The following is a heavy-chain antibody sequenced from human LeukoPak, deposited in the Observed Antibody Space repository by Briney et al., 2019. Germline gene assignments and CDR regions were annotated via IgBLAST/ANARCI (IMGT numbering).Heavy chain of an antibody. Sequence: GESLKISCKASGYSFSTYWIGWVRQMPGKGLEWMGVIYPGDSDTRYSPSFQGQVTISADKSISTAYLQWSSLKASDTATYYCASHILTAPPDHWGQGTLVTVSS. CDR1: GYSFSTYW. D-gene: IGHD3-9*01. J-gene: IGHJ4*02. V-gene: IGHV5-51*01. CDR3: ASHILTAPPDH. CDR2: IYPGDSDT.